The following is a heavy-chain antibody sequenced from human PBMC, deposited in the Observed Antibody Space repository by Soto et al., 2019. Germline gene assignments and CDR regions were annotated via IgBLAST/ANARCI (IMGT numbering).Heavy chain of an antibody. CDR1: PFNFNRYT. Sequence: GRALRVSWEASPFNFNRYTMVLLRQGQRKGLEWLSSISSRSSFMSYADSRKGRLTVSRDNGKNSSYFELTNLRDEDTAVDYCAREGWELYFDSWRKGSLGTASS. CDR2: ISSRSSFM. CDR3: AREGWELYFDS. V-gene: IGHV3-21*06. J-gene: IGHJ4*02. D-gene: IGHD1-26*01.